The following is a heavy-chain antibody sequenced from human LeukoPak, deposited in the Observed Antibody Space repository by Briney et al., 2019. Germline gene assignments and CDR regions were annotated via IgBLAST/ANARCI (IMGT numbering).Heavy chain of an antibody. V-gene: IGHV3-48*04. CDR2: ISSSSSTI. J-gene: IGHJ6*03. CDR1: GFTFSSYS. CDR3: ARDWKSYYYYYMDV. D-gene: IGHD1-1*01. Sequence: PGGSLRLSCAASGFTFSSYSMNWVRQAPGKGLEWVSYISSSSSTIYYADSVKGRFTISRDNAKNSLYLQMNSLRAEDTAVYYCARDWKSYYYYYMDVWGKGTTVTVSS.